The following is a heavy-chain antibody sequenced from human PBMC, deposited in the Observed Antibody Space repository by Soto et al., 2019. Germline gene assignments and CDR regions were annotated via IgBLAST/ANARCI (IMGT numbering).Heavy chain of an antibody. V-gene: IGHV4-30-2*01. D-gene: IGHD5-12*01. CDR2: IYHSGST. CDR3: ASNRGGYSGFDHYY. J-gene: IGHJ4*02. Sequence: SETLSLTCAVSGGSISSGGYSWSWIRQPPGKGLEWIGYIYHSGSTYYNPSLKSRVTISVDRSKNQFSLKLSSVTAADMAVYYCASNRGGYSGFDHYYWGQGTLVTVSS. CDR1: GGSISSGGYS.